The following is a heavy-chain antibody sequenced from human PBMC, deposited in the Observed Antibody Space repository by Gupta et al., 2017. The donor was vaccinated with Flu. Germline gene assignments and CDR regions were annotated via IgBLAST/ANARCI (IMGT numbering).Heavy chain of an antibody. CDR2: ISRESDTL. D-gene: IGHD2-15*01. Sequence: EVPWMESGGGSVQPGMSLRRCCAASGFTFVDCAIHWPLQGRGKGLEWVSGISRESDTLGYADSVKGRFTISRDNAKNSLYLEMNSLRREDSALYYCVKDNLSGLGGIFRSFWLDYWGQGTLVTVSS. V-gene: IGHV3-9*01. J-gene: IGHJ4*02. CDR3: VKDNLSGLGGIFRSFWLDY. CDR1: GFTFVDCA.